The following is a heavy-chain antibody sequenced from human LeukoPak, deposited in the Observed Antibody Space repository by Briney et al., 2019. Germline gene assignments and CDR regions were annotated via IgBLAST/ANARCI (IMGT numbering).Heavy chain of an antibody. CDR3: ARDPAQLLLSPFDY. CDR1: GFTFSSYG. J-gene: IGHJ4*02. CDR2: ISYDGSNK. D-gene: IGHD2-2*01. Sequence: GRSLRLSCAASGFTFSSYGMHWVRQAPGKGLEWVAVISYDGSNKYYADSVKGRFTISRDNSKNTLYLQMNSLRAEDTAVYYCARDPAQLLLSPFDYWGQGTLVTVSS. V-gene: IGHV3-30*03.